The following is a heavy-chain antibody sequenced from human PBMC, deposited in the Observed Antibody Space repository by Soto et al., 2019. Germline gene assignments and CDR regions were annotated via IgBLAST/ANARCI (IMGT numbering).Heavy chain of an antibody. CDR3: ARDGIAVAGTHAWAALDI. Sequence: SETLSLTCAVSGGPISSSNWWSWVRQPPGKGLEWIGEIYHSGSTNYNPSLKSRVTISVDKSKNQFSLKLSSVTAADTAVYYCARDGIAVAGTHAWAALDIWGQGTMVT. D-gene: IGHD6-19*01. V-gene: IGHV4-4*02. CDR2: IYHSGST. J-gene: IGHJ3*02. CDR1: GGPISSSNW.